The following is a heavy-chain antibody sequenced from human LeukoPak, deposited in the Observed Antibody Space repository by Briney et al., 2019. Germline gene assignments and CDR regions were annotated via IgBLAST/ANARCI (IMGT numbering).Heavy chain of an antibody. Sequence: GGTLRLSCAASGFTFSSYGMSWVRQAPGKGLEWVSAISGSGGSTYYADSVKGRFTISRDNSKNTLYLQMNSLRAEDTAVYYCARERYSFPLDYWGQGTLVTVSS. CDR3: ARERYSFPLDY. D-gene: IGHD1-14*01. J-gene: IGHJ4*02. CDR1: GFTFSSYG. V-gene: IGHV3-23*01. CDR2: ISGSGGST.